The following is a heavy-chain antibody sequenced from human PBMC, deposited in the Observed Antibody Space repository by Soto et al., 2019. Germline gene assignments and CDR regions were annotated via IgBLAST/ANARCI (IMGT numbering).Heavy chain of an antibody. CDR1: GFTFSSYG. CDR3: ARDEGYCSSTSCKYYYYYGMDV. D-gene: IGHD2-2*01. Sequence: GGSLRLSCAASGFTFSSYGMHWVRQAPGKGLEWVAVIWYDGSNKYYADSVKGRFTISRDNSKNTLYLQMNSLRAEDTAVYYCARDEGYCSSTSCKYYYYYGMDVWGQGTTVTVSS. CDR2: IWYDGSNK. J-gene: IGHJ6*02. V-gene: IGHV3-33*01.